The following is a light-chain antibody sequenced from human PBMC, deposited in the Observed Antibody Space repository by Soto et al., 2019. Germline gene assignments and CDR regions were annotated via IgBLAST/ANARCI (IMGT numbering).Light chain of an antibody. CDR3: QQSNKWLLT. CDR2: GAS. V-gene: IGKV3-15*01. CDR1: QSVSID. J-gene: IGKJ1*01. Sequence: EIVMPQYPATLSVSPGEGATLSCRASQSVSIDLAWYQQTPGQAPRLLIYGASTRATGIPVRFSGSASGTEFTLTISSLQSEDFIVYYSQQSNKWLLTFGQGTKVDIK.